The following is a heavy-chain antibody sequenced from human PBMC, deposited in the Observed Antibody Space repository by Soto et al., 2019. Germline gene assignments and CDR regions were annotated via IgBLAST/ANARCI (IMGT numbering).Heavy chain of an antibody. Sequence: QVQLVESGGGVVQPGRSLTLSCAASGFSFSTYGMHWIRQAPGKGLEWVAVMWSNGNKNYADSVKGRFTISRDTSQNILFLQMDSLRAEDTAVYYCARDSHGVPTDFDYWGQGTLVTVSS. V-gene: IGHV3-33*01. CDR3: ARDSHGVPTDFDY. CDR1: GFSFSTYG. D-gene: IGHD4-17*01. J-gene: IGHJ4*02. CDR2: MWSNGNK.